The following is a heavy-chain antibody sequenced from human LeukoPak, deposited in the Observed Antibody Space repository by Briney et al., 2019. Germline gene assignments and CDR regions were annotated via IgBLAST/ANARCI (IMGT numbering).Heavy chain of an antibody. D-gene: IGHD3-22*01. J-gene: IGHJ4*02. CDR1: GFTFSSYS. Sequence: GGSLRLSCAASGFTFSSYSMNWVRQAPGKGLEWVSSISSSSSYIYYAGSVKGRFTISRDNAKNSLYLQMNSLRAEDTAVYYCARDRHYYDSSGYFYYFDYWGQGTLVTVSS. CDR3: ARDRHYYDSSGYFYYFDY. CDR2: ISSSSSYI. V-gene: IGHV3-21*01.